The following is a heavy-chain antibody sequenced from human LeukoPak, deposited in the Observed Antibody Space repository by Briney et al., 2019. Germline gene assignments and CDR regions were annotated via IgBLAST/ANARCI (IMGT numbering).Heavy chain of an antibody. CDR2: INHSGST. CDR3: ARLVVPAAITH. V-gene: IGHV4-34*01. J-gene: IGHJ4*02. D-gene: IGHD2-2*02. Sequence: SETLSLTCAVYGGSFSGYYWSWIRQPPGKGLEWIGEINHSGSTNYNPPLKSRVTISVDTSKNQFSLKLSSVTAADTAVYYCARLVVPAAITHWGQGTLVTVSS. CDR1: GGSFSGYY.